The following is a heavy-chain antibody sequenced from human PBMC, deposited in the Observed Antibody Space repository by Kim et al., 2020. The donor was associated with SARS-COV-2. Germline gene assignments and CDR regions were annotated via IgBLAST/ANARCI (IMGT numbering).Heavy chain of an antibody. J-gene: IGHJ3*02. CDR1: GFTFSDYY. CDR3: ATSTLWFGEYDAFDI. CDR2: ISSSGSTI. Sequence: GGSLRLSCAASGFTFSDYYMSWIRQAPGKGLEWVSYISSSGSTIYYADSVKGRFTISRDNAKNSLYLQMNSLRAEDTAVYYCATSTLWFGEYDAFDIWGQGTMVTVSS. D-gene: IGHD3-10*01. V-gene: IGHV3-11*01.